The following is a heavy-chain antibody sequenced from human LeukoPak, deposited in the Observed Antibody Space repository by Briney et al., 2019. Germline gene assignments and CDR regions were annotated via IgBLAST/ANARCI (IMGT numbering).Heavy chain of an antibody. J-gene: IGHJ5*02. CDR1: GGSICSSNW. CDR2: INHSGST. D-gene: IGHD3-10*01. CDR3: ARDSVLLWFGELSRPRGFDP. Sequence: SGTLSLTSAVSGGSICSSNWWSWVPRPPGKGLGWIGEINHSGSTNYNPSLKSRATISVDKSKNQFSLKLSSVTAAETAVNYCARDSVLLWFGELSRPRGFDPWGQGTLVTVSS. V-gene: IGHV4-4*02.